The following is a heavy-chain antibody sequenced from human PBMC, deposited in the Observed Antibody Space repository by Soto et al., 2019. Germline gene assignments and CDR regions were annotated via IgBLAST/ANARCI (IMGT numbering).Heavy chain of an antibody. CDR2: ISPKSGGT. V-gene: IGHV1-2*02. J-gene: IGHJ6*02. CDR1: GYTFINYY. D-gene: IGHD3-10*01. CDR3: ATRGVLGYYNHEMDV. Sequence: ASVKVSCKASGYTFINYYMHWVRQAPGQGFEWMGRISPKSGGTNYAQKFQGRVSMTWDTSLNTAYMELSSLMSEDTAVYYCATRGVLGYYNHEMDVWGQGTTVTVSS.